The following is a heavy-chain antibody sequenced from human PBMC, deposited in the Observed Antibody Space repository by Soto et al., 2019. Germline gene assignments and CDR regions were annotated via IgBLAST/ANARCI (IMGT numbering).Heavy chain of an antibody. Sequence: GGSLRLSCEASGFTFRSFTMNWVRQAPGKGLEWVSTISSNSAYIYYTDALRGRFTISRDNAKNSLHLQMNSLRAEDTAVYYCTRDASRDSSARGWFDPWGAGTLVTVSS. CDR2: ISSNSAYI. V-gene: IGHV3-21*01. CDR3: TRDASRDSSARGWFDP. J-gene: IGHJ5*02. CDR1: GFTFRSFT. D-gene: IGHD6-13*01.